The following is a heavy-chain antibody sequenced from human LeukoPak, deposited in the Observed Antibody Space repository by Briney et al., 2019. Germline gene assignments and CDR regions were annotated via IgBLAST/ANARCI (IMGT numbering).Heavy chain of an antibody. CDR1: GFTFSSYW. V-gene: IGHV3-74*01. CDR3: ARTYPDYDFWSGYYRGAYYFDY. D-gene: IGHD3-3*01. J-gene: IGHJ4*02. CDR2: INSDGSST. Sequence: QPGGSLRLSCAASGFTFSSYWMHWVRQAPGKGLVWVSRINSDGSSTSYADSVKGRFTISRDNAKNTLYLQMDSLRAEDTAVYYCARTYPDYDFWSGYYRGAYYFDYWGQGTLVTVSS.